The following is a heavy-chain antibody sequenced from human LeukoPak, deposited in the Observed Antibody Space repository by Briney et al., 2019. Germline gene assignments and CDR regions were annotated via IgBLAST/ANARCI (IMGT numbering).Heavy chain of an antibody. J-gene: IGHJ4*02. CDR1: EFPFRNYA. CDR2: ITDSGGNT. CDR3: AKAGLGYSYGYYFDY. D-gene: IGHD5-18*01. V-gene: IGHV3-23*01. Sequence: GGSLRLSCAASEFPFRNYAMSWVRQAPGKGLEWVSAITDSGGNTYHADSVKGRFTISRDNSKNTLYLQMNSLRAEDTAVYYCAKAGLGYSYGYYFDYWGQGTLVTVSS.